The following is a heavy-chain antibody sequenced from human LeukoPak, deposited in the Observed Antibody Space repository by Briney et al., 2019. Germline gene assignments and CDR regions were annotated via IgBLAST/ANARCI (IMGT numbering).Heavy chain of an antibody. CDR2: IYYSGST. D-gene: IGHD5-18*01. J-gene: IGHJ6*03. CDR3: ARTTEGGYTYDYFYYYYMDV. V-gene: IGHV4-61*01. Sequence: KSSETLSLTCAVSGGSISSNSYYWSWIRQPPGKGLEWIGYIYYSGSTNYNPSLKSRVTISVDMSKNQFSLKLSSVTAADTAVYYCARTTEGGYTYDYFYYYYMDVWGKGTTVTVSS. CDR1: GGSISSNSYY.